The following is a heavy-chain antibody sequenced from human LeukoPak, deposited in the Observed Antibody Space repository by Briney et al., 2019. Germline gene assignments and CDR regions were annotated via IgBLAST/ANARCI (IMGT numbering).Heavy chain of an antibody. D-gene: IGHD3-3*01. V-gene: IGHV3-48*01. J-gene: IGHJ4*02. Sequence: GGSLRLSCAASGFTFSSYSMNWVRQAPGKGLEWVSYISSSSSTIYYADSVKGRFTISRDNAKNSLYLQMNSLRAEDTAVYYCAIFGVVGGEDYWGQGTLVTVSS. CDR2: ISSSSSTI. CDR3: AIFGVVGGEDY. CDR1: GFTFSSYS.